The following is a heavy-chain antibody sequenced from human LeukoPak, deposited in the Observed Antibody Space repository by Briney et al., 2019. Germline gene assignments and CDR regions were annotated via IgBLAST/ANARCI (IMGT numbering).Heavy chain of an antibody. Sequence: GSLRLSCAASGFTFSSYSLNWVRPAPGKGLEWVSSISSSSSYIYYADSVKGRFTISRDNAKNSLYLQMNSLRAEDTAVYYCARDVSGSYAPWGQGTLVTVSS. CDR2: ISSSSSYI. CDR3: ARDVSGSYAP. CDR1: GFTFSSYS. J-gene: IGHJ5*02. V-gene: IGHV3-21*01. D-gene: IGHD1-26*01.